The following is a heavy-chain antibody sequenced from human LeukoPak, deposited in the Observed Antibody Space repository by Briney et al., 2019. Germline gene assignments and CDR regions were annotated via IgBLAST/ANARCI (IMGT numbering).Heavy chain of an antibody. Sequence: GGSLRLSCAASGFAFSSFAMTWVRQAPGKELECVSLISGNGGATYYADSVKGRFTISRDNSKSTLFLQMNSLRADDTAVYYCAKGSGSPYYFDYWGQGTLVTVSS. CDR3: AKGSGSPYYFDY. CDR1: GFAFSSFA. D-gene: IGHD3-10*01. CDR2: ISGNGGAT. V-gene: IGHV3-23*01. J-gene: IGHJ4*02.